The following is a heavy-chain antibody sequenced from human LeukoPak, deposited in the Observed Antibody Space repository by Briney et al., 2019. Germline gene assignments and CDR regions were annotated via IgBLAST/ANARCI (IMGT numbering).Heavy chain of an antibody. CDR3: ARSSGLGYYCSGDFCYRSLTD. J-gene: IGHJ4*02. Sequence: GGPLRLSCAASGFIFSSYAMSWVRQAPGKGLEWVSVISGSGDSTCYADSAKGRFTISRDNSKNTLYLQVKSLRAEDTAVYYCARSSGLGYYCSGDFCYRSLTDWGQGTLVTVSS. CDR1: GFIFSSYA. CDR2: ISGSGDST. D-gene: IGHD2-21*01. V-gene: IGHV3-23*01.